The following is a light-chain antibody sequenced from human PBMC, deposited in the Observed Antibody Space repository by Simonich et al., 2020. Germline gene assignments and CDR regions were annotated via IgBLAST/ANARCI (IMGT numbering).Light chain of an antibody. CDR3: MQALQTWT. Sequence: DIVMTQSPLSLPVTPGEPASISCRSSQSLLHSNGYNYLDWYLQKPGQSPQLLIYLDSNRASVVPDRFSGSGSGTDFTLKISRVEAEDVGVYYCMQALQTWTFGQGTKVEIK. CDR1: QSLLHSNGYNY. CDR2: LDS. J-gene: IGKJ1*01. V-gene: IGKV2-28*01.